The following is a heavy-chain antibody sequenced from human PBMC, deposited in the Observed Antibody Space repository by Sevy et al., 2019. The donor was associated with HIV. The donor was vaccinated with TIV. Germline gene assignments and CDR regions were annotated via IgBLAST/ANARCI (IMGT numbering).Heavy chain of an antibody. Sequence: VGSLRLSCAASGFTFSSYAMNWVRQAPGKGLEWVAVISYDGSNKYYADSVKGRFTISRDNSKNTLYPQMNSLRAEDTAVYYCASYPDTMIVVAPQYYFDYWGQGTLVTVSS. CDR1: GFTFSSYA. CDR2: ISYDGSNK. J-gene: IGHJ4*02. D-gene: IGHD3-22*01. CDR3: ASYPDTMIVVAPQYYFDY. V-gene: IGHV3-30-3*01.